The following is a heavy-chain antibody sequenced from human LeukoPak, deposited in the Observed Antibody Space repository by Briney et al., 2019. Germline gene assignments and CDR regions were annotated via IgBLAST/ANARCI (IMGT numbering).Heavy chain of an antibody. J-gene: IGHJ4*02. V-gene: IGHV3-74*01. CDR2: INSDGSNT. D-gene: IGHD5-18*01. CDR1: GFTFSSSW. Sequence: GVSLRLPCAACGFTFSSSWMHWVRQAPGKELAWVARINSDGSNTSYADSVKGRFTISRDNAKNALYMQMSSLRAEDTAVYYCAKDGGGYSYTIDNWGQGTLVTVSS. CDR3: AKDGGGYSYTIDN.